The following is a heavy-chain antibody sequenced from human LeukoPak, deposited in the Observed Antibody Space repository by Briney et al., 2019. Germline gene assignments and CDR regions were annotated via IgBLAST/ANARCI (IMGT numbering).Heavy chain of an antibody. Sequence: QPGGSLRLSCATSGFTFSKYWMSWVRQAPGKGLEWVANIKQDGTEKYYVDSVKGRFTISRDNAKNSLHLQMNSLRAEDTAVYYCARDWGNWMNAFDMWGQGTVVTVSS. CDR3: ARDWGNWMNAFDM. CDR2: IKQDGTEK. V-gene: IGHV3-7*05. D-gene: IGHD1-20*01. J-gene: IGHJ3*02. CDR1: GFTFSKYW.